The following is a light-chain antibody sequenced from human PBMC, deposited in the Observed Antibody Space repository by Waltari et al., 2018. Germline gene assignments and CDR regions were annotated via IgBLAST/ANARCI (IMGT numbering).Light chain of an antibody. J-gene: IGKJ1*01. CDR3: HQYHTVPWT. V-gene: IGKV4-1*01. Sequence: DIVVTQSPDFLAVSLGASATFKCKSRQTVLYSSNNKIFIAWYQQKSGQPPRLLIYWASTRESGVPDRFSGSGSGTDFTLTISSLQAEDVAVYYCHQYHTVPWTFGQGTKVEIK. CDR1: QTVLYSSNNKIF. CDR2: WAS.